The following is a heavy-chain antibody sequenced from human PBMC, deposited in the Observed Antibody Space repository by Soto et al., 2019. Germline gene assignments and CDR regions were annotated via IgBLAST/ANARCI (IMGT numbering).Heavy chain of an antibody. CDR3: AHLYYYYGMDV. CDR1: GGSFSGYY. V-gene: IGHV4-34*01. Sequence: SETLCLTCAVYGGSFSGYYWSWIRQPPGKGLEWIGEINHSGSTNYNPSLKSRVTISVDTSKNQFSLKLSSVTAADTAVYYCAHLYYYYGMDVWGQGTTVTVSS. J-gene: IGHJ6*02. CDR2: INHSGST.